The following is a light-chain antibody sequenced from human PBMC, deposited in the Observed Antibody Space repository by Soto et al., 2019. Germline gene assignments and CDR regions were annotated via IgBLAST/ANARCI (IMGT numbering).Light chain of an antibody. CDR2: DAS. CDR3: QHRSYWRLS. J-gene: IGKJ4*01. V-gene: IGKV3-11*01. CDR1: QSVSSY. Sequence: EIVLTQSPATLSLSPGERATLSCRASQSVSSYLAWYQQKPGQAPRLLIYDASNSATGIPARFSGSGSGTDFTLTISSLEPEDLAVYYSQHRSYWRLSFGGGTKVEIK.